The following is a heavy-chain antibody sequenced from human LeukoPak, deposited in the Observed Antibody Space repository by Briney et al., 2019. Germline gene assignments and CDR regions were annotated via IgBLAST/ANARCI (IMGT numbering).Heavy chain of an antibody. CDR3: TRGQLGYDY. CDR1: GFTFGDYA. CDR2: IRTNTSRGTS. J-gene: IGHJ4*02. Sequence: GGSLRLSCTASGFTFGDYAMTWARQAPGKGLEWVGFIRTNTSRGTSEYATSVKGRFTISRDDSKSIAYLQMNSLKTEDTAVYYCTRGQLGYDYWGQGTLVTVSS. D-gene: IGHD6-13*01. V-gene: IGHV3-49*04.